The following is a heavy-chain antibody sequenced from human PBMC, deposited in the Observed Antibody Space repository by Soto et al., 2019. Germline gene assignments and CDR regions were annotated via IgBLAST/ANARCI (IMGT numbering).Heavy chain of an antibody. Sequence: SETLSLTCTVSGGSISSSSYYWGWIRQPPGKGLEWIGSINHSGSTNYNPSLKSRVAMSVDTSKNQFSLELSSVTAADAAVYYCARSSGPLDYWGQGTLVTVSS. CDR3: ARSSGPLDY. CDR2: INHSGST. J-gene: IGHJ4*02. D-gene: IGHD6-19*01. CDR1: GGSISSSSYY. V-gene: IGHV4-39*07.